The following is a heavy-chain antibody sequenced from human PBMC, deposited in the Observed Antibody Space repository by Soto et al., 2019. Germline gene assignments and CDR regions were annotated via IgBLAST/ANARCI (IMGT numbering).Heavy chain of an antibody. CDR1: GGTFSSYA. CDR3: AKNKQRHGDYVYYFDY. D-gene: IGHD4-17*01. V-gene: IGHV1-69*13. J-gene: IGHJ4*02. CDR2: IIPIFGTA. Sequence: ASVNVSCKASGGTFSSYAISWVRQAPGQGLEWMGGIIPIFGTANYAQKFQGRVTITADESTSTAYMELSSLRSEDTAVYYCAKNKQRHGDYVYYFDYWGQGTLVTVSS.